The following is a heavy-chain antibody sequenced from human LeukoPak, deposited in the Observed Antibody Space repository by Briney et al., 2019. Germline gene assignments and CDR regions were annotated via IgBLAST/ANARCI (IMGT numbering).Heavy chain of an antibody. V-gene: IGHV4-39*07. Sequence: SETLSLTCTVSGGSISSSNYYWGWIRQPPGKGLEWIGSIYDSGSTYYNPSLKSRVTISVDTSKNQFSLKLSSVTAADTAVYYCAGGSSSWAFDYWGQGTLVTVSS. D-gene: IGHD6-13*01. CDR2: IYDSGST. J-gene: IGHJ4*02. CDR3: AGGSSSWAFDY. CDR1: GGSISSSNYY.